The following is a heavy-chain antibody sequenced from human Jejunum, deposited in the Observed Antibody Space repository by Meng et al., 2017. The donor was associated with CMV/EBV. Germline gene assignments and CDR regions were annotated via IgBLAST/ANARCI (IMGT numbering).Heavy chain of an antibody. D-gene: IGHD2-21*02. Sequence: HVQLLEAGAEVNKPGASVKVSCDAFGYTLTSYYFSWLQQAPGQGLEWMGWISGYNGDTNYAQKFQGRVTMTTDTSTSRSYMELRSLKSDDKDVNFCARLVVVTSISGPRWFDHWGQGTLVTVSS. J-gene: IGHJ5*02. CDR3: ARLVVVTSISGPRWFDH. CDR1: GYTLTSYY. V-gene: IGHV1-18*01. CDR2: ISGYNGDT.